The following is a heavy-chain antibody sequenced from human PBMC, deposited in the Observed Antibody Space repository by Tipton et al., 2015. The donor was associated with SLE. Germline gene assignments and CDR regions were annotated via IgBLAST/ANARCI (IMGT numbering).Heavy chain of an antibody. D-gene: IGHD6-13*01. J-gene: IGHJ1*01. CDR1: GGSISSGSYY. V-gene: IGHV4-61*02. CDR2: IYTSGST. Sequence: LRLSCTVSGGSISSGSYYWSWIRQPAGKGLEWIGRIYTSGSTNYNPSLKSRVTISVDTSKNQFSLKLSSVTAADTAVYYCARGEQQPGAEYFQHWGQGTLVTVSS. CDR3: ARGEQQPGAEYFQH.